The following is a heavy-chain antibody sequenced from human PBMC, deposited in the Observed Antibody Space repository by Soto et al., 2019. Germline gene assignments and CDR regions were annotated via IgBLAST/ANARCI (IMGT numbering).Heavy chain of an antibody. J-gene: IGHJ6*02. CDR3: ASVGYSYGYDYYYYGMDV. V-gene: IGHV1-3*01. CDR1: GYTFTSYA. D-gene: IGHD5-18*01. Sequence: ASVKVSCKASGYTFTSYAMHWVRQAPGQRLEWMGWINAGNGNTKYSQKFQGRVTITRDTSASTAYMELSSLRSEDTAVYYCASVGYSYGYDYYYYGMDVWGQGTTVTVSS. CDR2: INAGNGNT.